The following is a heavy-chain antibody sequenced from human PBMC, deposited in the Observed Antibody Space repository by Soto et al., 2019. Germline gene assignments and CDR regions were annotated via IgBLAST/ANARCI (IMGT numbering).Heavy chain of an antibody. CDR2: ISAYNGNT. V-gene: IGHV1-18*04. Sequence: GASVKVSCKASGYTFTSYGISWVRQAPGQGLEWMGWISAYNGNTNYAQKLQGRVTMTTDTSTSTAYMELRSLRSDDTAVYYCARFTSTYYDFWSGYSNWFDPWGQGTLVTVSS. D-gene: IGHD3-3*01. CDR1: GYTFTSYG. CDR3: ARFTSTYYDFWSGYSNWFDP. J-gene: IGHJ5*02.